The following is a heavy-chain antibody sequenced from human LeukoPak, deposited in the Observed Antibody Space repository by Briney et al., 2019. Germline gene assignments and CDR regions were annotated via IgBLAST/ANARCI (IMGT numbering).Heavy chain of an antibody. CDR1: GGSINNNDYY. J-gene: IGHJ4*02. Sequence: PSETLSLTCTVSGGSINNNDYYWGWIRQPPGKGLEWIGTIYYSGSTYYTPSLKSRVTISEDTSKNQFSLKLSSVTAADTAVYYCASVKWDLSFDFWGQGTLVTVSS. D-gene: IGHD1-26*01. CDR2: IYYSGST. V-gene: IGHV4-39*07. CDR3: ASVKWDLSFDF.